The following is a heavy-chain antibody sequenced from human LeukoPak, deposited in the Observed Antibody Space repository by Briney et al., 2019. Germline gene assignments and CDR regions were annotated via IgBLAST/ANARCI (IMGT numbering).Heavy chain of an antibody. J-gene: IGHJ4*02. V-gene: IGHV3-48*03. CDR1: GFTFSSYE. CDR3: ARGQTNTY. D-gene: IGHD2-8*01. CDR2: ISSGGSTI. Sequence: GGSLRLSCAASGFTFSSYEMNWVRQAPGKGLEWVTYISSGGSTIHYADSVKGRFTISRDNARNSLYLQMSSLRAEDTAVYYCARGQTNTYWGQGILVTVSS.